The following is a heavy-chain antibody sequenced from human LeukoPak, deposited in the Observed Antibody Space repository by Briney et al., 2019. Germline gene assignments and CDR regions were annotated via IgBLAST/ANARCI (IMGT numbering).Heavy chain of an antibody. CDR1: GDSISSTYS. J-gene: IGHJ3*02. CDR2: IYYSGST. CDR3: ARDRHSITMIVVVTQRGAFDI. Sequence: SETLSLTCTVSGDSISSTYSWGWIRQPPGKGLEWIGNIYYSGSTYYNPSLKSRVTISVDTSKNQFSLKLSSVTAADTAVYYCARDRHSITMIVVVTQRGAFDIWGQGTMVTVSS. V-gene: IGHV4-39*07. D-gene: IGHD3-22*01.